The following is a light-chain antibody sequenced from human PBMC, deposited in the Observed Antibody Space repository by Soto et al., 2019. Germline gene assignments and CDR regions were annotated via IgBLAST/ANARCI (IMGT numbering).Light chain of an antibody. J-gene: IGKJ5*01. CDR1: QSVSSSY. CDR2: GAS. V-gene: IGKV3-20*01. Sequence: TQSPSTLSASIGYRFTITCRASQSVSSSYLAWYQQKPGQAPRLLIYGASSRATGIPDRFSGSGSGRDFTLTIRGLEPEDFAVYYCQQYGSLPLIRFGQGTRREIK. CDR3: QQYGSLPLIR.